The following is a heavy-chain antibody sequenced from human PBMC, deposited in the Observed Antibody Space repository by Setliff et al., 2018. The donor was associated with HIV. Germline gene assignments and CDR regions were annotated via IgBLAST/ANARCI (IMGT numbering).Heavy chain of an antibody. CDR1: GFSLGDFG. J-gene: IGHJ6*03. V-gene: IGHV3-7*03. D-gene: IGHD3-3*01. CDR3: ARSPPTTFWSGYTYYYYMDV. Sequence: GSLRLSCAVSGFSLGDFGISWVRQAPGKGLEWVANINENGNEKYYVDSVKGRFTISRDNAKNSLYLQMNSLRVEDTAVYYCARSPPTTFWSGYTYYYYMDVWGKGTTVTV. CDR2: INENGNEK.